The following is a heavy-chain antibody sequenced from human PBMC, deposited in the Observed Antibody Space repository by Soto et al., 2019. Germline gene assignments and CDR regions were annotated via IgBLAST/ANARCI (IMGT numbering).Heavy chain of an antibody. CDR3: APVADDDPFDWFDP. Sequence: QITLKESGRTLVKPTQTLTLTCTFSGFSLSTNGVGVGWIRQPPGKALEWLALIYWDGDKRYSPSLKSRLTVYKETSNNQLVLTMSNMDPLDTATYYCAPVADDDPFDWFDPGGQGILVTVSS. CDR2: IYWDGDK. J-gene: IGHJ5*02. D-gene: IGHD3-16*01. CDR1: GFSLSTNGVG. V-gene: IGHV2-5*02.